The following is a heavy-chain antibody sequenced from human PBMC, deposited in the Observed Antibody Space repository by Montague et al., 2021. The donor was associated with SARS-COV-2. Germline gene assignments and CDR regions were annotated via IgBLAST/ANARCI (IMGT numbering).Heavy chain of an antibody. J-gene: IGHJ4*01. Sequence: SETLSLTCTVSGDSLNKNPYYWGWFRQPPGKGLEWIGSVCSSGFTYSNPSLGSRVAVSIDTSKNQFSLELRSVAANDTAVYYCARHVGSYNTGLEYWGRGSLVTVAS. CDR2: VCSSGFT. CDR3: ARHVGSYNTGLEY. CDR1: GDSLNKNPYY. V-gene: IGHV4-39*01. D-gene: IGHD1-14*01.